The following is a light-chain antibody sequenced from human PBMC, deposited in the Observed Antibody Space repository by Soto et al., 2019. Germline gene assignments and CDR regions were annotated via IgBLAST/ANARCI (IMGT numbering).Light chain of an antibody. Sequence: LTQPFPVSGSLGQSITIFCTGSISDLGAYYFVSWYQHRPGKAPKLILYEVTTRPSGISSRFSGSKSGNTASLTISGLQADDEAYYSCSSYTGTNLTYVYGTGTKATVL. CDR1: ISDLGAYYF. CDR3: SSYTGTNLTYV. CDR2: EVT. J-gene: IGLJ1*01. V-gene: IGLV2-14*01.